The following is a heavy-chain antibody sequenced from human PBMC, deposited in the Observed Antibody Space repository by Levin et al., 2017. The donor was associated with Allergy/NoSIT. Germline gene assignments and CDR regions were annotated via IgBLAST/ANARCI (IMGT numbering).Heavy chain of an antibody. Sequence: GGSLRLSCAASGFTFSNAWMSWVRQAPGKGLEWVGRIKSKTDGGTTDYAAPVKGRFTISRDDSKNTLYLQMNSLKTEDTAVYYCTTEGTYYYDSSGYYSSYYYYGMDGWGQGTTVTVSS. CDR1: GFTFSNAW. CDR3: TTEGTYYYDSSGYYSSYYYYGMDG. V-gene: IGHV3-15*01. D-gene: IGHD3-22*01. CDR2: IKSKTDGGTT. J-gene: IGHJ6*02.